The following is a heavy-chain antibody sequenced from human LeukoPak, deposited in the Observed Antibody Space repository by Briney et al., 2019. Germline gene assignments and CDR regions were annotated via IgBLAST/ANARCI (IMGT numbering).Heavy chain of an antibody. D-gene: IGHD6-13*01. CDR3: AALKQQLVPWDWFDP. V-gene: IGHV2-5*02. Sequence: SGPTLVNPTQTLTLTCTFSGFSLSTSGVGVGWIRQPPGKSLEWLALIYWDDDKRYSPSLKSRLTITKDTSKNQVVLTMTNMDPVDTATYYCAALKQQLVPWDWFDPWGQGTLVTVSS. CDR1: GFSLSTSGVG. J-gene: IGHJ5*02. CDR2: IYWDDDK.